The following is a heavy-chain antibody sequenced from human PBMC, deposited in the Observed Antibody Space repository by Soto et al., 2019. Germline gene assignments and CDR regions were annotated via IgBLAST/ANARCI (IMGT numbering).Heavy chain of an antibody. V-gene: IGHV1-69*08. J-gene: IGHJ6*02. D-gene: IGHD2-2*01. CDR1: GGTFSRYS. CDR2: IIPIFGIA. CDR3: AREDRDRETGLVPAAIDGMDV. Sequence: QVQLVQSGAEVKKPGSSVKVSCKAFGGTFSRYSITWVRQAPGHGLEWIGRIIPIFGIASYAQKFQGRVTITADESTSTANMELSSLRSDDTAVYYCAREDRDRETGLVPAAIDGMDVWGQGTTVTVSS.